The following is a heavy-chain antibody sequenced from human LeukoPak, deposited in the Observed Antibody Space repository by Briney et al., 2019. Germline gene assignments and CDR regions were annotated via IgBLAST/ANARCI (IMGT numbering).Heavy chain of an antibody. Sequence: GGSLRLSCAASGFTFSSYGMHWVRQAPGKGLEWVAVIWYDGSNKYYADSVKGRFTISRDNSKNTLYLQMNSLRAEDTAVYYCAKDIVLMVYAIFYYYYMDVWGKGTTVTVPS. CDR3: AKDIVLMVYAIFYYYYMDV. D-gene: IGHD2-8*01. CDR1: GFTFSSYG. V-gene: IGHV3-33*06. J-gene: IGHJ6*03. CDR2: IWYDGSNK.